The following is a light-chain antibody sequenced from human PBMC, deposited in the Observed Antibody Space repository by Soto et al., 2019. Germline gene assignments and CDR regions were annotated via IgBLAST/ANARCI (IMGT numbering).Light chain of an antibody. CDR1: QGISNY. V-gene: IGKV1-27*01. CDR2: GAT. Sequence: DIQMTQSPSSLSASVGDRVTITCRASQGISNYLAWYQQKPGKIPKVLIFGATALDPGVQSRFSGSGSGTDFTLTINGLQPEDVATYYCQKYKSAPLTFGGGTKVEI. CDR3: QKYKSAPLT. J-gene: IGKJ4*01.